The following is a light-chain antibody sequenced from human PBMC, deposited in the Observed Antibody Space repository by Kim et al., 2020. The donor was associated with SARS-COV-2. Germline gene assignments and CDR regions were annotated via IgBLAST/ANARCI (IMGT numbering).Light chain of an antibody. J-gene: IGKJ4*01. Sequence: ATVGDRVTFPCQASQDISNYLNWYQMKLGKAPKLVIYDTSNLETGVPSRFSGSGSGTDFTFTISSLQPEDIATYYCKQFDTLPLTFGGGTKVDIK. CDR3: KQFDTLPLT. V-gene: IGKV1-33*01. CDR2: DTS. CDR1: QDISNY.